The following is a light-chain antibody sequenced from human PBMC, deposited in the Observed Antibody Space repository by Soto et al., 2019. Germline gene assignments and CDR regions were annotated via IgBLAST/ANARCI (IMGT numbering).Light chain of an antibody. CDR2: DVS. V-gene: IGLV2-11*01. Sequence: QSVLTQPRSVSGSPGQSVTISCTGTSSDVGAYNYVSWYQQYPGKAPKLMIYDVSRRPSGVPDRFSGSKSGNTASLTISGLQAEDEADYHCCSFAVTYSLVFGGGTKLTVL. CDR1: SSDVGAYNY. J-gene: IGLJ2*01. CDR3: CSFAVTYSLV.